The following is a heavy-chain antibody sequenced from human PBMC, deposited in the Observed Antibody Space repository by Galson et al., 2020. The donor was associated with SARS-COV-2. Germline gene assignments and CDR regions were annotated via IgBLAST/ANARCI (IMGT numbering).Heavy chain of an antibody. D-gene: IGHD3-22*01. CDR2: VYPSGST. J-gene: IGHJ2*01. CDR1: GVSISTTNY. V-gene: IGHV4-38-2*01. Sequence: SETLSLTCAVSGVSISTTNYWSWIRQAPGKGLQWIGSVYPSGSTNFNPSLKSRVTISLDTSKNQFSLRLTSVTAADTALYYCARQGVTMIVVLTVSGWFFDLWGRGTLVTVSS. CDR3: ARQGVTMIVVLTVSGWFFDL.